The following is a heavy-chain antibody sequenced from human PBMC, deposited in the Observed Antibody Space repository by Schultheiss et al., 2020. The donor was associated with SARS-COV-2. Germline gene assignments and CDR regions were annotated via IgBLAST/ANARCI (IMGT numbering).Heavy chain of an antibody. CDR2: IWYDGSNK. Sequence: GGSLRLPCAASGFTFSSYGMHWVRQAPGKGLEWVAVIWYDGSNKYYADSVKGRFTISRDNAKNSLYLQMNSLRAEDTAVYYCAKAGDFWSGYYERWGQGTLVTVSS. V-gene: IGHV3-33*03. D-gene: IGHD3-3*01. J-gene: IGHJ4*02. CDR3: AKAGDFWSGYYER. CDR1: GFTFSSYG.